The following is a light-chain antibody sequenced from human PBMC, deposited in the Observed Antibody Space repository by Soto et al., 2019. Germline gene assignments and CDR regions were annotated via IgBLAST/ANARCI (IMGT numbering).Light chain of an antibody. CDR3: QQYGSSPIT. CDR2: GAS. Sequence: EIVLTQSPGTLSLSPGERSTLSCRASQSVSNNYLAWYQQKPGQAPRLLVYGASSRATGIPDRFSGFGSGTDFTLTISRLEPEDFAVYFCQQYGSSPITFGQGTRLEIK. CDR1: QSVSNNY. J-gene: IGKJ5*01. V-gene: IGKV3-20*01.